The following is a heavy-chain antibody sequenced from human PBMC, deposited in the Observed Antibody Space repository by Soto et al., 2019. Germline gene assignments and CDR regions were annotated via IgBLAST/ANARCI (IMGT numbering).Heavy chain of an antibody. CDR3: VRDLLGSGGHFDY. D-gene: IGHD7-27*01. V-gene: IGHV3-33*01. Sequence: GGSLRLSCAASGFIFSSFGMHWVRQAPGKGLEWVAHIWYDGSNTYYADSVKGRFSISRDNSRNTLYLQMNSLRAEDTALYHCVRDLLGSGGHFDYWGQGTPVTVPQ. CDR2: IWYDGSNT. CDR1: GFIFSSFG. J-gene: IGHJ4*02.